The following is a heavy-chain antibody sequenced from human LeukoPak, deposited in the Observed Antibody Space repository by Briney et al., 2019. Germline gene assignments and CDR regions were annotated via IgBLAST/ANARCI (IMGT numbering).Heavy chain of an antibody. J-gene: IGHJ6*02. Sequence: SGTLSLTCAVYGGSFSGYYWSWIRQPPGKGLEWIGEINHSGSTNYNPSLKSRVTISVDTSKNQFSLKLSSVTAADTAVYYCARGSPVALEWLSIYYYYGMDVWGQGTTVTVSS. CDR1: GGSFSGYY. D-gene: IGHD3-3*01. CDR2: INHSGST. CDR3: ARGSPVALEWLSIYYYYGMDV. V-gene: IGHV4-34*01.